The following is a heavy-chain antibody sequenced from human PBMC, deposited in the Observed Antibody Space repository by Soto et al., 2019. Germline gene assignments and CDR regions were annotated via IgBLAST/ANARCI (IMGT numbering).Heavy chain of an antibody. Sequence: PSETLSLTCTVSGGSISSSSYYWGWIRQPPGKGLEWIGSIYYSGYTYYNPSLKSRVTISVDTSKNQFSLKLSSVTAADTAVYYCARRYGGNFDYWGQGTLVTVSS. D-gene: IGHD1-26*01. CDR3: ARRYGGNFDY. CDR2: IYYSGYT. V-gene: IGHV4-39*01. CDR1: GGSISSSSYY. J-gene: IGHJ4*02.